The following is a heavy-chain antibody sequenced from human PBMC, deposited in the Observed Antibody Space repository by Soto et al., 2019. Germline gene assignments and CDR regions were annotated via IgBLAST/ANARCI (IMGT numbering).Heavy chain of an antibody. CDR2: IYYTGSS. V-gene: IGHV4-59*01. Sequence: QVQLQESGPGLVKPSENLSLTCTVSGTSISDYYWSWIRQPPGKGLEWIGHIYYTGSSNYNPSLKSRVTISEDTSKNQFSLKLSSVTAADTALYYCARWNYGTFHYWGQGTLVTVSS. J-gene: IGHJ4*02. CDR1: GTSISDYY. CDR3: ARWNYGTFHY. D-gene: IGHD1-7*01.